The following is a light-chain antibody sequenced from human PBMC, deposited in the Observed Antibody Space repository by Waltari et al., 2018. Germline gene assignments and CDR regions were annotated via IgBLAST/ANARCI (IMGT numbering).Light chain of an antibody. CDR1: SSNIGSNY. CDR2: SNN. Sequence: QSVLTQPPSASGTPGQRVTISCSGSSSNIGSNYVYWYQQLPGTAPKLLIYSNNPRPSGVPYRFSGSKSDTPASLAISGLRSEDEADYYCAAWDDSLSGPVFGGGTKLTVL. J-gene: IGLJ2*01. CDR3: AAWDDSLSGPV. V-gene: IGLV1-47*01.